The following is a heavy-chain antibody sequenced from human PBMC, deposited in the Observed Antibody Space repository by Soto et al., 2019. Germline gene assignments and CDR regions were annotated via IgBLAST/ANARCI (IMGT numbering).Heavy chain of an antibody. CDR2: VKDGGHT. D-gene: IGHD5-12*01. Sequence: QVQLQQWGAGLLKPSETLSLNCAVTGGSLSGYYWSWIRQPPGKGLEWIGEVKDGGHTNYSPSLRRRGTISSDTSNHQFSLRLNSVTAAATGVYYCARGQEGVVATHWDQGSLVTVSS. CDR1: GGSLSGYY. CDR3: ARGQEGVVATH. J-gene: IGHJ4*02. V-gene: IGHV4-34*01.